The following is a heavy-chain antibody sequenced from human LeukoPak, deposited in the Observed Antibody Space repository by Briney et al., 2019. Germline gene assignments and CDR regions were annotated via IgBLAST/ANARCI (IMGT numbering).Heavy chain of an antibody. CDR2: IYYSGST. J-gene: IGHJ4*02. CDR3: AAPSTVTTWLVFGY. CDR1: GGSISSSSYY. V-gene: IGHV4-39*01. D-gene: IGHD4-17*01. Sequence: SETLSLTCTVSGGSISSSSYYWGWIRQPPGKGLEWIGSIYYSGSTYYNPSLKSRVTISVDTSKNQFSLKLSSVTAADTAAYYCAAPSTVTTWLVFGYWGQGTLVTVSS.